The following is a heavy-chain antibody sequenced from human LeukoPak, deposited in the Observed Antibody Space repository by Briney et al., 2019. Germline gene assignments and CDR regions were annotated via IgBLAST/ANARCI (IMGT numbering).Heavy chain of an antibody. CDR2: IIPIFGTA. CDR1: GYTFTSYY. Sequence: ASVKVSCKASGYTFTSYYMHWVRQAPGQGLEWMGGIIPIFGTANYAQKFQGRVTITADESTSTAYMELSSLRSDDTAVYYCARGRDYFPDYWGQGTLVTVSS. V-gene: IGHV1-69*13. D-gene: IGHD2/OR15-2a*01. J-gene: IGHJ4*02. CDR3: ARGRDYFPDY.